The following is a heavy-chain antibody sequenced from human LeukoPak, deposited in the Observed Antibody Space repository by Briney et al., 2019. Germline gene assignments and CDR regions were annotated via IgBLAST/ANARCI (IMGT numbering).Heavy chain of an antibody. J-gene: IGHJ4*02. V-gene: IGHV3-7*01. CDR3: TRDRLIGERLAPNDY. Sequence: GGSLRLSCAASGFTFNTYWMIWVRQAPGKGLEWVANIDQGGRKKYYADSLKGRFTISRDNAKNSLYLQMNSLRAEDTAVYYCTRDRLIGERLAPNDYWGQGTLVTVSS. CDR1: GFTFNTYW. CDR2: IDQGGRKK. D-gene: IGHD6-25*01.